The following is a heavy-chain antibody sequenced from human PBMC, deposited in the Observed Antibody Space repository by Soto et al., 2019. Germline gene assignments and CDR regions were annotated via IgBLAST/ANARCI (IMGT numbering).Heavy chain of an antibody. J-gene: IGHJ4*02. CDR1: GFTFRSYS. CDR2: ISSSSSYI. CDR3: ARALIGSPVS. D-gene: IGHD1-26*01. Sequence: GSLRLSCAASGFTFRSYSMNWVRQAPGKGLEWVSAISSSSSYIYYADSVKGRFTISRDNAKNSLYLQMNSLRAEDAAVYYCARALIGSPVSWGQGTLVTVSS. V-gene: IGHV3-21*01.